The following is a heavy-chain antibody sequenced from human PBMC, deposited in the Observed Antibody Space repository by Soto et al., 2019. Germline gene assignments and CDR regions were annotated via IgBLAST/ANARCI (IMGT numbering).Heavy chain of an antibody. V-gene: IGHV1-69*01. CDR1: GGTFSSYA. D-gene: IGHD2-2*01. CDR2: IIPISGTA. J-gene: IGHJ6*02. CDR3: ARSQGSSTSLEIYYYYYYGMDV. Sequence: QVQLVQSGAEVKKPGSSVKVSCKASGGTFSSYAISWVRQAPGQGLEWMGGIIPISGTANYAQKFQGRVTITADASTSTAHMELRSLRSEDTAVYYCARSQGSSTSLEIYYYYYYGMDVWGQGTTVTVSS.